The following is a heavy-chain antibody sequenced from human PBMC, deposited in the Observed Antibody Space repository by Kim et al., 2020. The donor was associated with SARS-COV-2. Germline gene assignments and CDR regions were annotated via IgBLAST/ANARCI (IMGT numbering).Heavy chain of an antibody. D-gene: IGHD3-22*01. CDR2: IKSKTDGGTT. CDR3: SYYYDSSGYYYVGHSIAFDI. V-gene: IGHV3-15*01. J-gene: IGHJ3*02. CDR1: GFTFSNAW. Sequence: GGSLRLSCAASGFTFSNAWMSWVRQAPGKGLEWVGRIKSKTDGGTTDYAAPVKGRFTISRDDSKNTLYLQMNSLKTEDTAVYYCSYYYDSSGYYYVGHSIAFDIWGQGTMVTVSS.